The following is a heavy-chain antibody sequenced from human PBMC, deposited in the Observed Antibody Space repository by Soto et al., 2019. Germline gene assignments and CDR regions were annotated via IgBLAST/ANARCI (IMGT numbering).Heavy chain of an antibody. CDR3: AKDSSSGYTRGYFDF. CDR2: ISHDGGNE. Sequence: DLEESGGGVVQPGRSLRLSCAASGFSFSTYGMHWVRQAPGKGLEWVAVISHDGGNEYYADSVKGRFTISRDSSKNTVYLQMNNVRAEDTAVYYCAKDSSSGYTRGYFDFWGLGTLVTVSS. CDR1: GFSFSTYG. V-gene: IGHV3-30*18. J-gene: IGHJ2*01. D-gene: IGHD3-22*01.